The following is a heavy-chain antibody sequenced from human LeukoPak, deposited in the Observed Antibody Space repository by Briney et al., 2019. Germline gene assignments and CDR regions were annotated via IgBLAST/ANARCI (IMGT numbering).Heavy chain of an antibody. CDR1: GFTFSSYA. D-gene: IGHD2-2*01. V-gene: IGHV3-23*01. CDR3: AATARQLLARYYYYYYMDV. J-gene: IGHJ6*03. CDR2: ISGSGGST. Sequence: GGSLRLSCAASGFTFSSYAMSWVRQAPGKGLEWVSAISGSGGSTYYADSVKGRFTISRDNSKNTLYLQMNSLRAEDTAVYYCAATARQLLARYYYYYYMDVWGKGTTVTVSS.